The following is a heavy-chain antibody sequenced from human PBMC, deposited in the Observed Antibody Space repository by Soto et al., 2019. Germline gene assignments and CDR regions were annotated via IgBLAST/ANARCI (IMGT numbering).Heavy chain of an antibody. J-gene: IGHJ4*02. Sequence: ASVKVSCKASGYTFTSYGISWVRQAPGQGLEWMGWISAHNRNTNYAQELQGRLTLTRDTPGNTAYLELNSLISEDMAVYYCATPQDYDDYLDSWGQGTLVTVSS. V-gene: IGHV1-18*03. CDR1: GYTFTSYG. D-gene: IGHD3-22*01. CDR2: ISAHNRNT. CDR3: ATPQDYDDYLDS.